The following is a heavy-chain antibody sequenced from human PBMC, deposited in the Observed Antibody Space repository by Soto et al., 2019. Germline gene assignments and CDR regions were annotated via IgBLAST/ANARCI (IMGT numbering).Heavy chain of an antibody. CDR2: IDIAGSTT. Sequence: PGGSLRLSCAASGFTFSSYWMHWVRQTPGKGLVWVSRIDIAGSTTTYADSVKGRFTISRDNSKNTLYLQMNSLRTEDTAVYYCATTRVGPCSSSICFSGIFDGMDVWGQGTTVTVSS. V-gene: IGHV3-74*01. D-gene: IGHD2-2*01. J-gene: IGHJ6*02. CDR3: ATTRVGPCSSSICFSGIFDGMDV. CDR1: GFTFSSYW.